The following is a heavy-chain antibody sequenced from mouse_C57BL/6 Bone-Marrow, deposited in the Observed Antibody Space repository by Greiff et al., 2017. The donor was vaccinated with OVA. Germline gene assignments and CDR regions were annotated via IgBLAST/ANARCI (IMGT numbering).Heavy chain of an antibody. CDR2: ILPGSGST. V-gene: IGHV1-9*01. CDR3: ARSGIYYYGSSSYYFDY. Sequence: QVQLQQSGAELMKPGASVKLSCKATGYTFTGYWIEWVKQRPGHGLEWIGEILPGSGSTNYNEKFKGKATFTADTSSNTVYMQLSSLTTEDSAIYYCARSGIYYYGSSSYYFDYWGQGTTLTVSS. CDR1: GYTFTGYW. J-gene: IGHJ2*01. D-gene: IGHD1-1*01.